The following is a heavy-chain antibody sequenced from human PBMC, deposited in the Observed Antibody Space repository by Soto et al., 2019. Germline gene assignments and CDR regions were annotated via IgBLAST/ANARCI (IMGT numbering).Heavy chain of an antibody. V-gene: IGHV1-2*02. D-gene: IGHD3-10*01. J-gene: IGHJ6*02. CDR3: ARDPLDTMVRGATPYYYGMDV. CDR1: GYTFTGYY. CDR2: INPNSGGT. Sequence: QVQLVQSGAEVKKPGASVKVSCKASGYTFTGYYMHWVRQAPGQGLEWMGWINPNSGGTNYAQKFQGRVTTTRDTSLSTAYMELSRLRSDDTAVYYCARDPLDTMVRGATPYYYGMDVWGQGTTVTVSS.